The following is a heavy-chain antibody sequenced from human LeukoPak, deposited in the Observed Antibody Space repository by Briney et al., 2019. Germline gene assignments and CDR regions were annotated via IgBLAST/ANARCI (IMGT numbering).Heavy chain of an antibody. Sequence: GGSLRLSCAASGFTFSSYAMSWVRQAPGKGLEWVSVISGSGANTYYADSVKGRFTISRDNAKISLYLQMNSLRAEDTAVYYCASDVYGDYSPDAFDIWGQGTMVTVSS. D-gene: IGHD4-17*01. CDR3: ASDVYGDYSPDAFDI. V-gene: IGHV3-23*01. CDR2: ISGSGANT. J-gene: IGHJ3*02. CDR1: GFTFSSYA.